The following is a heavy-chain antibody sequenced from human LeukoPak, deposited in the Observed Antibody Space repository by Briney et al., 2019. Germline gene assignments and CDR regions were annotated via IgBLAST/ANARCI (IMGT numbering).Heavy chain of an antibody. Sequence: PGRSLRLSCAASGFTFRNYDMHWVRQAPGKGLEWVSAISGTGGSTYYADSVKGRFAISRDNSKNTLYLQMSSLRAEDTAVYYCARSLYDFWSNLDYWGQGTLVTVSS. CDR2: ISGTGGST. V-gene: IGHV3-23*01. CDR1: GFTFRNYD. CDR3: ARSLYDFWSNLDY. D-gene: IGHD3-3*01. J-gene: IGHJ4*02.